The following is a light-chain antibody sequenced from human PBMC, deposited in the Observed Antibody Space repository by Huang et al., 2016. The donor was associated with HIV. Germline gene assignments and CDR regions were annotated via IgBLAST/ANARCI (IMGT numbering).Light chain of an antibody. Sequence: IQMTQSPSSLSASVGDRVTITCRASQGISNSLAWYQQKPGKAPKLLLYAATRLESGVPSRFSGSGSGTDYTLTISSLQPEDFATYYCQQYYSTSHTFGQGTKLEIK. CDR1: QGISNS. CDR3: QQYYSTSHT. CDR2: AAT. V-gene: IGKV1-NL1*01. J-gene: IGKJ2*01.